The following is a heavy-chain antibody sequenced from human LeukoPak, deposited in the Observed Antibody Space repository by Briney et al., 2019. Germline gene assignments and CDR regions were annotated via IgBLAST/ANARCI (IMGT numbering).Heavy chain of an antibody. J-gene: IGHJ4*02. Sequence: GGSLRLSCAASGFTFSSYAMSWVRQAPGKGLGWVSVSVISGSGGGSGGSTYYADSVKGRFTISRDDSKITLYLQMNNLRVEDTAVYYCAKHRSGIAASGSNYWGQGTLVSVSS. D-gene: IGHD6-13*01. CDR2: ISGSGGGSGGST. CDR3: AKHRSGIAASGSNY. V-gene: IGHV3-23*01. CDR1: GFTFSSYA.